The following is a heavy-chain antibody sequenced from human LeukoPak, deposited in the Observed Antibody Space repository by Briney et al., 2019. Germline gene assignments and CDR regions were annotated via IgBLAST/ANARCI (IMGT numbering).Heavy chain of an antibody. CDR2: ISGSCGST. CDR1: GFTFSSYG. Sequence: GETLRLSCAASGFTFSSYGMSWVRQAPGKGLEWVSAISGSCGSTYYADSVKGRFTISRDNSKNTLYLQMNSLRAEDTALYYCAKGLERESRLDSWGQGTLVTVSS. J-gene: IGHJ5*01. V-gene: IGHV3-23*01. D-gene: IGHD1-1*01. CDR3: AKGLERESRLDS.